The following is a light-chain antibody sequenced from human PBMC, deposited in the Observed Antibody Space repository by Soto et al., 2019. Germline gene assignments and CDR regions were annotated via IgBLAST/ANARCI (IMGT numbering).Light chain of an antibody. Sequence: QSALTQSPSTSGTPGQRVSISCSGSNSNIGTNTVNWYQQLPRAAPKLLIYNNNQRPSGVPDRFSGSKSGTSASLAISGLQSEDEADYYCAAWDDSLNGHVVFGGGTKSPS. CDR2: NNN. CDR1: NSNIGTNT. J-gene: IGLJ2*01. V-gene: IGLV1-44*01. CDR3: AAWDDSLNGHVV.